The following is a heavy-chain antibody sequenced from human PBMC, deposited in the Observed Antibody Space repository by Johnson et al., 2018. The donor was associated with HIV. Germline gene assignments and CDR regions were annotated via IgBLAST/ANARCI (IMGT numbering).Heavy chain of an antibody. D-gene: IGHD6-13*01. J-gene: IGHJ3*02. Sequence: QVQLVESGGGLVQPGGSLRLSCAASGFTFSSYDMHWVRQATGKGLEWVAVISYDGSNKYYADSVKGRFTISRDNSKNTLYLQMNSLRAEDTAVYYCARDKNNRIAAAALAAFDIWGQGTMVTVSS. CDR1: GFTFSSYD. V-gene: IGHV3-30*03. CDR3: ARDKNNRIAAAALAAFDI. CDR2: ISYDGSNK.